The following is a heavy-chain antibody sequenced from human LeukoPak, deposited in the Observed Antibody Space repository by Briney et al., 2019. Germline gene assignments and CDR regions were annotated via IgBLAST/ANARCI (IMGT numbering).Heavy chain of an antibody. J-gene: IGHJ3*02. CDR2: ISSSSSNI. Sequence: GGSLRLSCAASGFTFSTYTMNWVRQAPGKGLEWVSYISSSSSNIYYADSVKGRFTISRDNAKNSLYLQMNSLRDEDTAVYYCARGSTMIVVRFDIWGQGTMVTVSS. CDR3: ARGSTMIVVRFDI. CDR1: GFTFSTYT. D-gene: IGHD3-22*01. V-gene: IGHV3-48*02.